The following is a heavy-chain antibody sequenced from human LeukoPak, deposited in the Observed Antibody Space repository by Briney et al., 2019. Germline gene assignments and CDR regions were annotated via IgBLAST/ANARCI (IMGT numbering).Heavy chain of an antibody. CDR3: ARFTPRLTREKFDY. CDR1: GYTFTGYY. Sequence: ASVKVSCKASGYTFTGYYMHWVRQAPGQGLEWMGWINPNSGGTNYAQKFQGRVTMTRDTSTSTAYMELRSLRSDDTAVYYCARFTPRLTREKFDYWGQGTLVTVSS. J-gene: IGHJ4*02. CDR2: INPNSGGT. V-gene: IGHV1-2*02. D-gene: IGHD2-2*01.